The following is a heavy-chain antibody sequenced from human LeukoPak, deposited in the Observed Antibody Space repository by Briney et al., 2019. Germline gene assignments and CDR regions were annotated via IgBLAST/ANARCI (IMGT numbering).Heavy chain of an antibody. D-gene: IGHD5-12*01. J-gene: IGHJ4*02. CDR1: GFTFSSYS. CDR2: VSTGSNYI. V-gene: IGHV3-21*01. Sequence: PGGSLRLSCTASGFTFSSYSLNWVRQAPGKGLEWVSSVSTGSNYIYYADSVKGRFTISRDNAKNSLYLQMNSLRAEDTAVYYCARALRGYSGYPQFDYWGQGTLVTVSS. CDR3: ARALRGYSGYPQFDY.